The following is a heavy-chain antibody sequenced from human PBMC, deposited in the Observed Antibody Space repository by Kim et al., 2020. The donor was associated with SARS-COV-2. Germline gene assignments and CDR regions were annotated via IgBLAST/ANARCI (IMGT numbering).Heavy chain of an antibody. CDR2: ISGSGGST. J-gene: IGHJ6*02. D-gene: IGHD3-10*01. V-gene: IGHV3-23*01. CDR3: AMTPGTPYYYYYGMDV. CDR1: GFTFSSYA. Sequence: GSLRLSCAASGFTFSSYAMSWVRQAPGKGLEWVSAISGSGGSTYYADSVKGRFTISRDNSKNTLYLQMNSLRAEDTAVYYCAMTPGTPYYYYYGMDVWGQGTTVTVSS.